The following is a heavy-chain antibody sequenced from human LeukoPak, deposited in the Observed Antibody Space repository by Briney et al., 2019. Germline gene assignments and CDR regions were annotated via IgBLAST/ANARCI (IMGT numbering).Heavy chain of an antibody. D-gene: IGHD3-10*01. CDR1: GYSISSGYY. Sequence: KSSETLSLTCTVSGYSISSGYYWGWIRQPPGKGLEWIGSIYHSGSTYYNPSLKSRVTISVDTSKNQFSLKLSSVTAADTAVYYCARDQRAGANWFDPWGQGTLVTVSS. J-gene: IGHJ5*02. CDR2: IYHSGST. V-gene: IGHV4-38-2*02. CDR3: ARDQRAGANWFDP.